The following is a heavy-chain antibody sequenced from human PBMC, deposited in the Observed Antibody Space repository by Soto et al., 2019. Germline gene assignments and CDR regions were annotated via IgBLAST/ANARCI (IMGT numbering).Heavy chain of an antibody. CDR1: GVSTKSHY. J-gene: IGHJ4*02. CDR3: AKLSCGINQPTLTTVMTGLDF. D-gene: IGHD3-9*01. CDR2: CQDRRTA. Sequence: SESLSLTCHVSGVSTKSHYSAWIRQPPGKGLEWSRHCQDRRTAGYGPSIKSRVTLSVLRAENQNSLRPASVTAADTGVEFWAKLSCGINQPTLTTVMTGLDFWGQGVSVTVSS. V-gene: IGHV4-59*11.